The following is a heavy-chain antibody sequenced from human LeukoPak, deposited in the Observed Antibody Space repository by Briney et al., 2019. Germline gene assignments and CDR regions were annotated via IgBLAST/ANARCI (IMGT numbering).Heavy chain of an antibody. CDR1: GGSFSGYY. D-gene: IGHD3-16*01. CDR2: INHSGST. Sequence: SETLSLTCAVYGGSFSGYYWSWIRQSPGKGLEWIGEINHSGSTNYNPSLKSRVTISVDTSKNQFSLKLSSVTAADTAVYYCARRIRYYYYMDVWGKGTTVTISS. V-gene: IGHV4-34*01. J-gene: IGHJ6*03. CDR3: ARRIRYYYYMDV.